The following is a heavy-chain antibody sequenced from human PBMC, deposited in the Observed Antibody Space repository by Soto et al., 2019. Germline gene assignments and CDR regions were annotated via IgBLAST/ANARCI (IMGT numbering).Heavy chain of an antibody. CDR3: TTGTGYCSGGSCPLYYYYYYGMDV. Sequence: GSLRLSCAASGFTFSNAWMSWVRQAPGKGLEWVGRIKSKTDGGTTDYAAPVKGRFTISRDDSKNTLYLQMNSLKTEDTAVYYCTTGTGYCSGGSCPLYYYYYYGMDVWGQGTTVTVSS. CDR2: IKSKTDGGTT. J-gene: IGHJ6*02. V-gene: IGHV3-15*01. D-gene: IGHD2-15*01. CDR1: GFTFSNAW.